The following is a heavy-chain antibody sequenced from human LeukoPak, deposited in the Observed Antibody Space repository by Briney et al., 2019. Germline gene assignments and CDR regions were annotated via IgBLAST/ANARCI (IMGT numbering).Heavy chain of an antibody. Sequence: SSETLSLTCAVYGGSFSGYYWSWIRQPPGKGPEWIGEINHSGSTNYNPSLKSRVTISVDTSKNQFSLKLSSVTAADTAVYYCARGCDDSSGYYQYYFDYWGQGTLVTVSS. CDR3: ARGCDDSSGYYQYYFDY. D-gene: IGHD3-22*01. CDR1: GGSFSGYY. V-gene: IGHV4-34*01. J-gene: IGHJ4*02. CDR2: INHSGST.